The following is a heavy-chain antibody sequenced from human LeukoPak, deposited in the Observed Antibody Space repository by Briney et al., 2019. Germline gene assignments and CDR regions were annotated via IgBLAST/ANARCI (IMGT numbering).Heavy chain of an antibody. V-gene: IGHV3-23*01. CDR3: AKLGTERQITMIVVVIPRDRYFDY. CDR2: ISGSGGST. CDR1: GFSFSSNS. J-gene: IGHJ4*02. Sequence: GGSLRLSCAASGFSFSSNSMSWVRQAPGKGLEWVSAISGSGGSTYYADSVKGRFTISRDNSKNTLYLQMNSLRAEDTAVYYCAKLGTERQITMIVVVIPRDRYFDYWGQGTLVTVSS. D-gene: IGHD3-22*01.